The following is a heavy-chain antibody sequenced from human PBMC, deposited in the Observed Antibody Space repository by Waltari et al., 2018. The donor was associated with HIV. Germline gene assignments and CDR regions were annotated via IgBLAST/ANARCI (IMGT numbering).Heavy chain of an antibody. CDR1: GFTFSSYA. V-gene: IGHV3-33*01. CDR3: ARDSPAFSRGTEELDY. J-gene: IGHJ4*02. CDR2: IWHDANNQ. D-gene: IGHD2-2*01. Sequence: QVQLVESGGGVVQPGKSLRLSCAASGFTFSSYAMHWVRQAPGKVLEWVAVIWHDANNQYYADSVQGRFTISRDNSKNTLYLQRNSLRAEDTALYYCARDSPAFSRGTEELDYWGQGTLVTVSS.